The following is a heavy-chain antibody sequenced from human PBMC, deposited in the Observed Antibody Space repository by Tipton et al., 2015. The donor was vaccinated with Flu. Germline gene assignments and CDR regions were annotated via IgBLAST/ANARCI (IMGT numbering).Heavy chain of an antibody. Sequence: VQLVQSGGGLIQPGGSLRLSCAASAFPVITNYMSWVRQAPGKGLDWVSLIYSDGTTYYADSVKGRFSISRDSSKNTLYLQMNSLRAEDTAVYYCARSSSGWTRNDAFDIWGQGTMVTVSS. CDR2: IYSDGTT. J-gene: IGHJ3*02. V-gene: IGHV3-53*01. CDR3: ARSSSGWTRNDAFDI. D-gene: IGHD6-19*01. CDR1: AFPVITNY.